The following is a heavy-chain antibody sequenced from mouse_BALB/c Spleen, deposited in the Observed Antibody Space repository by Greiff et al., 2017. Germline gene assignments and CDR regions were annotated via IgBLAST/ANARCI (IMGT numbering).Heavy chain of an antibody. V-gene: IGHV7-3*02. J-gene: IGHJ4*01. CDR2: IRNKANGYTT. D-gene: IGHD3-1*01. CDR3: ARDWGLDY. Sequence: EVKLVESGGGLVQPGGSLRLSCATSGFTFTYYYMSWVRQPPGKALEWLGFIRNKANGYTTEYSASVKGRFTISRDNSQSILYLQMNTLRAEDSATYYCARDWGLDYWGQGTSVTVSS. CDR1: GFTFTYYY.